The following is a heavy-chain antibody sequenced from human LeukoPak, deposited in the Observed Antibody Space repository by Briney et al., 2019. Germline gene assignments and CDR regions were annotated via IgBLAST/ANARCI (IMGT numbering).Heavy chain of an antibody. Sequence: GGSLRLSCAASGFTFGVSTMHWVRQASGKGLEWVGRIRTKANTYATAYSASVKGRFTISRDDSRNTAYLQMNSLKTEDTAVYYCTVSGIASDAFDVWGQGTMVTVSS. CDR3: TVSGIASDAFDV. V-gene: IGHV3-73*01. CDR1: GFTFGVST. J-gene: IGHJ3*01. D-gene: IGHD2-21*01. CDR2: IRTKANTYAT.